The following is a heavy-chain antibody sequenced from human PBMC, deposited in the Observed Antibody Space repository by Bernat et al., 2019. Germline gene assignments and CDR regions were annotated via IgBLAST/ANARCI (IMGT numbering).Heavy chain of an antibody. V-gene: IGHV3-48*01. J-gene: IGHJ4*02. CDR3: ASNALGESHPFDY. D-gene: IGHD3-16*01. Sequence: EVQLVESGGGLVQPGGSLRLSCAASGFTFSSYSMNWVRQAPGKGLEWVSYISSSSSTIYYADSVKGRFTISRDNAKNSLYLQMNSLRAEDTAVYYCASNALGESHPFDYWGQGTLVTVSS. CDR2: ISSSSSTI. CDR1: GFTFSSYS.